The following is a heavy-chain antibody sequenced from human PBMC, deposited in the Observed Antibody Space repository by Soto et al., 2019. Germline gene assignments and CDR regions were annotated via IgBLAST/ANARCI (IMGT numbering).Heavy chain of an antibody. Sequence: GGSLRLSCAASGFAFSTHAMNWVRQAPGKGLAWVSSITPSGDNTYYADSVKGRFTISRDNAKNSLYLQMNSLRAEDTAVYYCARVERGITIFGVVIPPFDYWGQGTLVTVSS. V-gene: IGHV3-21*04. CDR1: GFAFSTHA. J-gene: IGHJ4*02. CDR3: ARVERGITIFGVVIPPFDY. CDR2: ITPSGDNT. D-gene: IGHD3-3*01.